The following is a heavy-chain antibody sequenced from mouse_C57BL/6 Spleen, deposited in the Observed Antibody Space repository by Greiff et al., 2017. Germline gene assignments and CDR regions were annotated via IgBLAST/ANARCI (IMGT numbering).Heavy chain of an antibody. D-gene: IGHD4-1*01. V-gene: IGHV1-52*01. CDR3: ARGVGLDY. Sequence: VQLQQPGAELVRPGSSVKLSCKASGYTFTSYWMHWVKQRPIQGLEWIGNIDPSDSETHSNQKFKDKATLTVDKSSSTAYMQLSSLTSEDSAVYYCARGVGLDYWGQGTTLTVSS. CDR1: GYTFTSYW. CDR2: IDPSDSET. J-gene: IGHJ2*01.